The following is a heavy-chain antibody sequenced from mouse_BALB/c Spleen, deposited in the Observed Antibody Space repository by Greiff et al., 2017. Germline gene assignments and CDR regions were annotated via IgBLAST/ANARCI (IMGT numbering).Heavy chain of an antibody. CDR3: ARGDDYFDY. CDR2: INSNGGST. Sequence: EVMLVESGGGLVQPGGSLKLSCAASGFTFSSYGMSWVRQTPDKRLELVATINSNGGSTYYPDSVKGRFTISRDNAKNTLYLQMSSLKSEDTAMYYCARGDDYFDYWGQGTTLTVSS. J-gene: IGHJ2*01. CDR1: GFTFSSYG. V-gene: IGHV5-6-3*01.